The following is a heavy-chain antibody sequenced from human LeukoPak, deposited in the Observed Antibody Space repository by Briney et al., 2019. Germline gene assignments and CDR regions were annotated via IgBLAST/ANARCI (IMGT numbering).Heavy chain of an antibody. CDR2: IYYSGST. J-gene: IGHJ4*02. CDR1: GGSISSYY. D-gene: IGHD3-22*01. V-gene: IGHV4-59*01. Sequence: PSETLSLTCTVSGGSISSYYWSWIRQPPGKGLEWIGYIYYSGSTNYNPSLKSRVTISVDTSKNQFSLKLSSVTAADTAVYYCVSFYYDSSGYGGFDYWGQGTLVTVSS. CDR3: VSFYYDSSGYGGFDY.